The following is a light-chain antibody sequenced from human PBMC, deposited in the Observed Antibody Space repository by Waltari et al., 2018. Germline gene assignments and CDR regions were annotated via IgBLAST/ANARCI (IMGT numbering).Light chain of an antibody. V-gene: IGKV3-20*01. J-gene: IGKJ4*01. CDR1: QSVSNNY. CDR2: GAS. Sequence: EIVLTQSPGILSLSPGDTATLSCRASQSVSNNYLAWSQQKPGQAPRLLIYGASSRAPGIPDRFSCGGSGTDFTLTISILETEDFAVYFCQQYGNSPLTFGGGTEVEIE. CDR3: QQYGNSPLT.